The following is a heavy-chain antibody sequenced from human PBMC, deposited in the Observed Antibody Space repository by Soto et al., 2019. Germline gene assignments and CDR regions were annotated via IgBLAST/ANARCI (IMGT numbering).Heavy chain of an antibody. CDR3: ARDQGTSSYFDY. D-gene: IGHD1-1*01. V-gene: IGHV1-69*04. CDR2: IIPILGIA. CDR1: GGTFSSYT. J-gene: IGHJ4*02. Sequence: SVKVSCKASGGTFSSYTVSWVRQAPGQGLGWMGRIIPILGIANYAQKFQGRVTITADKSTSTAYMELSSLRSEDTAVYYCARDQGTSSYFDYWGQGTLVTVSS.